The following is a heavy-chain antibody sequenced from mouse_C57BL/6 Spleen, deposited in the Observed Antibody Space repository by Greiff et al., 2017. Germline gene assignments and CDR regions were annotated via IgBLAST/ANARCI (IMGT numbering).Heavy chain of an antibody. D-gene: IGHD1-1*01. CDR2: IYPRDGST. J-gene: IGHJ4*01. CDR1: GYTFTDHT. CDR3: ARVPPDSSSFYYAMDY. Sequence: VQLQQSDAELVKPGASVKISCKVSGYTFTDHTIHWMKQRPEQGLEWIGYIYPRDGSTKYNEKFKGKATLTADKSSSTAYMQLNSLPSEDSAVYFCARVPPDSSSFYYAMDYWGQGTSVTVSS. V-gene: IGHV1-78*01.